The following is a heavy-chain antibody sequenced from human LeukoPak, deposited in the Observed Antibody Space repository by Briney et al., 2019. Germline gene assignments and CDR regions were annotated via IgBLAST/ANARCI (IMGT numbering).Heavy chain of an antibody. J-gene: IGHJ6*02. CDR2: IYYSGST. CDR1: GGSISSYY. CDR3: ARSGYSSSWFNSYYYGMDV. Sequence: SETLSLTCTVSGGSISSYYWSWIRQPPGKGLEWIGYIYYSGSTNYNPSLKSRVTISVDTSKNQFSLKLSSVTAADTAVYYCARSGYSSSWFNSYYYGMDVWGQGTTVTVSS. V-gene: IGHV4-59*01. D-gene: IGHD6-13*01.